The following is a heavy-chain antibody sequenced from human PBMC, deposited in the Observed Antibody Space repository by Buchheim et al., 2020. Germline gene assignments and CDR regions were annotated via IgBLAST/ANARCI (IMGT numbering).Heavy chain of an antibody. D-gene: IGHD5-24*01. Sequence: EVQLVESGGALVQPGGSLRLSCGASGFTFTTYWMSWVRQAPGKGLEWLANIKQDGSEKYYVDSVKGRFTISRDNAKNSLYLQMNSLRAGDTAVYYCARRRGDHTHYYFDYWGQGTL. CDR2: IKQDGSEK. J-gene: IGHJ4*02. CDR1: GFTFTTYW. V-gene: IGHV3-7*01. CDR3: ARRRGDHTHYYFDY.